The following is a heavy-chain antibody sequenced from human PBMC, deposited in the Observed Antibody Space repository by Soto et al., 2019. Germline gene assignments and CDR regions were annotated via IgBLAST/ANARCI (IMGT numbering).Heavy chain of an antibody. Sequence: SETLSLTCVVYGGSFNDYYWSWIRQPPGKGLEWIGEINHSGSINYNPSLKSRVTISVDTSKNQFSLKLSSVTAADTAVYYCARGAYYDTSGYYPGWFDPWGQGTMVTVYS. CDR3: ARGAYYDTSGYYPGWFDP. CDR1: GGSFNDYY. V-gene: IGHV4-34*01. CDR2: INHSGSI. D-gene: IGHD3-22*01. J-gene: IGHJ5*02.